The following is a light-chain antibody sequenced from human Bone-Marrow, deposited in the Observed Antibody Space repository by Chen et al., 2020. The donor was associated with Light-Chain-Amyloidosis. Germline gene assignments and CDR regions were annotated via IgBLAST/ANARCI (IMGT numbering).Light chain of an antibody. CDR1: HSVSSS. CDR3: QQRGHWPLT. J-gene: IGKJ4*01. V-gene: IGKV3-11*01. Sequence: ENVLTQFPATLPLSPGESATLSCRATHSVSSSLAWYQQKLGQPPRLLIYDASNRATGIPDRFSGSGYGTDFTLTITNVEPEDFAVYYCQQRGHWPLTFGGGTK. CDR2: DAS.